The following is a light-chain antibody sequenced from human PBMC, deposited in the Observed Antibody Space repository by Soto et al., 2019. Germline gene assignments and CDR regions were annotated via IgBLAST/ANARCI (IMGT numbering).Light chain of an antibody. CDR2: GAS. CDR3: QQYKNGWT. V-gene: IGKV3-15*01. J-gene: IGKJ1*01. Sequence: EIVLTQSPAILSVSPGERATLSCRASQSISRSLAWYQQKPGQAPRLLIYGASTRATGIPAKFSGGGSGTEFTLTISSLQSEDFAIYYCQQYKNGWTFGQGTKVDIK. CDR1: QSISRS.